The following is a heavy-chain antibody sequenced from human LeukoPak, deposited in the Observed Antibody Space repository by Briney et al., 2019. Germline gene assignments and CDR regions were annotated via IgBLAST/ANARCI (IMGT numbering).Heavy chain of an antibody. Sequence: PGGSLRLSCAASGFSFSDHEMNWVRQAPGKGLEWVSYLSSSGNAYYADSVKGRFTTSRDNSKNSLYLQMTSLRAEDTAVYYCASGRGSYSPDYWGQGTLVTVSS. J-gene: IGHJ4*02. CDR2: LSSSGNA. D-gene: IGHD1-26*01. V-gene: IGHV3-48*03. CDR1: GFSFSDHE. CDR3: ASGRGSYSPDY.